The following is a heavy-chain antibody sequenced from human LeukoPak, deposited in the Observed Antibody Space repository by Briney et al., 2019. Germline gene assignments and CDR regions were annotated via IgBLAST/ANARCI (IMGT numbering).Heavy chain of an antibody. CDR2: IYHSGST. CDR1: GGSISSNNW. V-gene: IGHV4-4*02. D-gene: IGHD3-10*01. CDR3: ARDLASMVRGVIVDDY. J-gene: IGHJ4*02. Sequence: PSGTLSLTCAVSGGSISSNNWWSGGRQPPGKGLGWIGEIYHSGSTNYNPSLKSRVTISVDKSKNQFSLKLSSVTAADTAVYYCARDLASMVRGVIVDDYWGQGTLVTVSS.